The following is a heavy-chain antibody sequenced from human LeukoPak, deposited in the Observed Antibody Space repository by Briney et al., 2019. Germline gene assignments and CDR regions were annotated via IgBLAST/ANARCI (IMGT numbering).Heavy chain of an antibody. CDR3: ARDQTPNNWNYLSPLVWYYYYMDV. CDR1: GGSISSSSYY. V-gene: IGHV4-39*07. CDR2: IYYSGST. Sequence: SETLSLTCTVSGGSISSSSYYWGWIRQPPGKGLEWIGSIYYSGSTYYNPSLKSRVTISVDTSKNQFSLKLSSVTAADTAVYYCARDQTPNNWNYLSPLVWYYYYMDVWGKGTTVTVSS. D-gene: IGHD1-7*01. J-gene: IGHJ6*03.